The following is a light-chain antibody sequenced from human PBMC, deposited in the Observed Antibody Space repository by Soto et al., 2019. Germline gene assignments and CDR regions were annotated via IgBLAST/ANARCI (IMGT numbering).Light chain of an antibody. CDR1: QSISSY. J-gene: IGKJ4*01. CDR2: AAS. CDR3: QQSYSTPPT. V-gene: IGKV1-39*01. Sequence: DIQMTQSPSSLSASVGDRVTITCRASQSISSYLNWYQQKPGKAPKLLIYAASSLQSVVPSRFSGSGSGTDFTLTISSLQPEDFATYYCQQSYSTPPTFGGGTKVQSK.